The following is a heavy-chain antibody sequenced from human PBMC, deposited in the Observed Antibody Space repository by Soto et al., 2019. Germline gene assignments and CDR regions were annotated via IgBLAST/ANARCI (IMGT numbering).Heavy chain of an antibody. CDR3: ARELNTESSAYYSFAF. D-gene: IGHD3-22*01. CDR1: GYIFTAYG. V-gene: IGHV1-18*01. CDR2: VSTNDDRT. J-gene: IGHJ4*02. Sequence: ASVKVSCKTSGYIFTAYGLAWLRQAPGQRPEWMGWVSTNDDRTNYAQKFQGRVTMTTDRSTTTTSMELRSLRPDDTAVYYCARELNTESSAYYSFAFWGQGTLVTVSS.